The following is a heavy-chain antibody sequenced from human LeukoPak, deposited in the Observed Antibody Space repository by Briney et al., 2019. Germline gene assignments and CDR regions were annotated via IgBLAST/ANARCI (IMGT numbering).Heavy chain of an antibody. J-gene: IGHJ4*02. CDR3: ARSPPLRVGAHLYDY. Sequence: PSETLSLTCTVSGGSISSGRYYWSWIRQPAGKGLEWIGRIYTSGSTNYNPSLKSRVTMSVDTSKNQFSLKLSSVTAADTAVYYCARSPPLRVGAHLYDYWGQGTLVTVSS. V-gene: IGHV4-61*02. D-gene: IGHD1-26*01. CDR1: GGSISSGRYY. CDR2: IYTSGST.